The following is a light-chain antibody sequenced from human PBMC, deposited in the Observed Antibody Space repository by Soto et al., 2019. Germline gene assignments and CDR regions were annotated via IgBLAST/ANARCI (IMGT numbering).Light chain of an antibody. V-gene: IGLV2-14*01. Sequence: QSALTQPASVSGSPGQSITISCTGTSGDIGSYNRVSWYQQHPGKAPKLIIYEVTDRPSGVSNRFSGSKSGNTASLTISGLQAEDEDEYYCSSYTNITTRDCVFGTGTKVTV. CDR2: EVT. CDR3: SSYTNITTRDCV. J-gene: IGLJ1*01. CDR1: SGDIGSYNR.